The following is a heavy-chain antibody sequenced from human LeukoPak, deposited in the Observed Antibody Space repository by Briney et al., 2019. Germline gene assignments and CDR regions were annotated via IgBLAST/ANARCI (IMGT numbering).Heavy chain of an antibody. V-gene: IGHV4-59*01. CDR3: ASSSGYSYGDFDY. D-gene: IGHD5-18*01. CDR1: GGSISSNY. Sequence: PSETLSLTCSVSGGSISSNYWSWIRQPPGKGLEWIGYTHHSGSTSYNPSLKSRITISLYTSNNQFSLKLNSVTAADTAVYYCASSSGYSYGDFDYWGQGTLVTVSS. J-gene: IGHJ4*02. CDR2: THHSGST.